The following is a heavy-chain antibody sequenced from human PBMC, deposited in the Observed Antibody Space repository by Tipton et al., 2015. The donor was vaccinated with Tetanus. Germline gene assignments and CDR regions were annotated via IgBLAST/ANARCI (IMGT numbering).Heavy chain of an antibody. J-gene: IGHJ4*02. D-gene: IGHD3-16*01. CDR1: GGSITSDNHY. CDR3: ERANYEVPKKGPFDY. V-gene: IGHV4-31*02. CDR2: IYHSGST. Sequence: SGGSITSDNHYWSWIRQPPGKGLEWIGYIYHSGSTYYNASLKSRLDISLDTSKNQFSLRLTSVTAADTAVYYCERANYEVPKKGPFDYWGPGSLVIVSS.